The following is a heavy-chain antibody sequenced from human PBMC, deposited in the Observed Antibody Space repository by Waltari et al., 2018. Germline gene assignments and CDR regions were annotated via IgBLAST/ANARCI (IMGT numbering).Heavy chain of an antibody. CDR2: IIPIFGTA. D-gene: IGHD2-15*01. Sequence: SSYAISWVRQAPGQGLEWMGGIIPIFGTANYAQKFQGRVTITADESTSTAYMELSSLRSEDTAVYYCARDYMVVGYYYGMDVWGQGTTVTVSS. V-gene: IGHV1-69*01. J-gene: IGHJ6*02. CDR3: ARDYMVVGYYYGMDV. CDR1: SSYA.